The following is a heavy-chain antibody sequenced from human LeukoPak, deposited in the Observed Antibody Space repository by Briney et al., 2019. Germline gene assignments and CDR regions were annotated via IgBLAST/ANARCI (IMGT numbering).Heavy chain of an antibody. CDR3: ARDSSGSGSYYSYMDV. CDR1: GGSISSYY. V-gene: IGHV4-59*01. J-gene: IGHJ6*03. Sequence: SETLSLTCTVSGGSISSYYWSWIRQPPGKGLEWIGYIYYSGSTNYNPSLKSRVTISVDTSKNQFSLKLSSVTAADTAVYYCARDSSGSGSYYSYMDVWGKGTTVTISS. CDR2: IYYSGST. D-gene: IGHD3-10*01.